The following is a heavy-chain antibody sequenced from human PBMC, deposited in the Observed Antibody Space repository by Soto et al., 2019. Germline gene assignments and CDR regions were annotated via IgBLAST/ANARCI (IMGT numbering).Heavy chain of an antibody. V-gene: IGHV1-18*01. CDR3: AIESSSSCHDY. J-gene: IGHJ4*01. CDR2: ISAYNGNT. CDR1: GYTFTSYG. D-gene: IGHD6-13*01. Sequence: QVQLVQSGAEVKKPGASVKVSCKASGYTFTSYGISWVRQAPGQGLEWMGWISAYNGNTNYAQKLQGRVTMTTETATCRAYMELTRLRSDDTAVYYCAIESSSSCHDYWGLGTLVTVSS.